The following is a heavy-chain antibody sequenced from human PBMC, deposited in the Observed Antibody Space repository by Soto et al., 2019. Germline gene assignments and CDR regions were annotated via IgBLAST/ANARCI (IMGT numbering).Heavy chain of an antibody. J-gene: IGHJ4*02. V-gene: IGHV1-8*01. CDR1: GYTFTSYD. CDR3: ARGQARDYDFWSGYYDFDY. Sequence: QVQLVQSGAEVKKPGASVKVSCKASGYTFTSYDINWVRQATGQGLEWMGWMNPNSGNTGYAQKFQGRVTMTRNTSISTAYMELSSLRSEDTAVYYCARGQARDYDFWSGYYDFDYWGQGTLVTVSS. D-gene: IGHD3-3*01. CDR2: MNPNSGNT.